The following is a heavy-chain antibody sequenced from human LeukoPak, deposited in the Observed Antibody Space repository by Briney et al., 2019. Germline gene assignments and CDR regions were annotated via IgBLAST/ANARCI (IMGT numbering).Heavy chain of an antibody. V-gene: IGHV2-5*02. CDR1: GFSLSTSGVG. Sequence: SGPALVKPTQTLTLTCTFSGFSLSTSGVGVGWIRQPPGKALEWLALIYWDDDKRYSPSLKSRLTITKDTSKNQVVLTMTNMDPVDTATYYCAHRPRGEMATTPPPYYFDYWGQGTLVTVSS. D-gene: IGHD5-24*01. J-gene: IGHJ4*02. CDR2: IYWDDDK. CDR3: AHRPRGEMATTPPPYYFDY.